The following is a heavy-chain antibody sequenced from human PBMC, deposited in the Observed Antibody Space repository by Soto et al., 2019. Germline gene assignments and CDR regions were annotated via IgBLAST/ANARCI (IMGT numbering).Heavy chain of an antibody. V-gene: IGHV4-31*03. CDR1: GGSISSGGYY. D-gene: IGHD3-10*01. CDR3: AREGEYYFDY. CDR2: IYYSGST. J-gene: IGHJ4*02. Sequence: TLSLTCTVSGGSISSGGYYWSWIRQHPGKGLEGIGYIYYSGSTYYNRSLKSRVTMPVDKSKNQFSLKLSVVTAADTAVYYCAREGEYYFDYWGQGTLVTVSS.